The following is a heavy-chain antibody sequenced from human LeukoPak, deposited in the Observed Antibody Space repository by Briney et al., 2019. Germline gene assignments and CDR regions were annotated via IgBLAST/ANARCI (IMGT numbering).Heavy chain of an antibody. Sequence: ASVKVSCKVSGYTLTELFMHWLRQAPGQGLEWMGWINPNSGGTNYAPKFQGLVTMSSDTSITTAYMELNRLISDDTAVYYCARTKPPCTSCLLLDYWGQGTLVTVSS. CDR2: INPNSGGT. CDR3: ARTKPPCTSCLLLDY. J-gene: IGHJ4*02. CDR1: GYTLTELF. D-gene: IGHD2-2*01. V-gene: IGHV1-2*02.